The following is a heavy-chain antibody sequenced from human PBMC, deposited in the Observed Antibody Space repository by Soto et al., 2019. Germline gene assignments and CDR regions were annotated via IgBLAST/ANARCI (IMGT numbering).Heavy chain of an antibody. CDR2: IYYGGST. CDR1: GGSISSGGYY. D-gene: IGHD4-17*01. Sequence: SETLSLTCTVSGGSISSGGYYWSWIRQHPGKGLEWIGYIYYGGSTYYNPSLKSRVTISVDTSKNQFSLKLSSVTAADTAVYYCARDLNYGDGNWFDPWGQGTLVTVSS. J-gene: IGHJ5*02. CDR3: ARDLNYGDGNWFDP. V-gene: IGHV4-31*03.